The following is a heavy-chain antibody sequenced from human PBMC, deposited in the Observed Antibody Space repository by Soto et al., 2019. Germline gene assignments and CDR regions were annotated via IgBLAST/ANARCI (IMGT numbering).Heavy chain of an antibody. CDR3: ASSGSGSGSYYRYYYGMDV. CDR2: INPSGGST. D-gene: IGHD3-10*01. CDR1: GYTFTSYY. V-gene: IGHV1-46*01. Sequence: SVKVSCKASGYTFTSYYMHWVRQAPGQGLEWMGIINPSGGSTSYAQKFQGRVTMTRDTSTSTVYMELSSRRSEDTAAYYCASSGSGSGSYYRYYYGMDVWGQGTTVTVSS. J-gene: IGHJ6*02.